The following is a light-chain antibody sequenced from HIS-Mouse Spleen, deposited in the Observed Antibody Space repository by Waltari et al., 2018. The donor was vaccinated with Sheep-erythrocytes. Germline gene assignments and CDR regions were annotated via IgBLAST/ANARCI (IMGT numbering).Light chain of an antibody. CDR1: QSISSW. J-gene: IGKJ3*01. Sequence: DIQMTQSPSTLSASVGDRVSITCRAGQSISSWLAWYQQKPGKAPKLLIYKASSLESGVPSRFSGSGSGTEFTLTISSLQPDDFATYYCQQYNSSLTFGPGTKVDIK. CDR3: QQYNSSLT. CDR2: KAS. V-gene: IGKV1-5*03.